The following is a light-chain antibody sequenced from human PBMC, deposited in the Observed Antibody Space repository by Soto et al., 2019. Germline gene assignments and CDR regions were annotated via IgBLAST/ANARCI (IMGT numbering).Light chain of an antibody. J-gene: IGKJ1*01. Sequence: DIQMTQSPSTLSGSVGDRDTITCRASQTISSWLAWYQQKPGKAPKLLIYKASTLKSGVPSRYSGSGSGTEFTLTISSLHPDDFAAYHCQHYNSYSAAFGQGTKVEVK. CDR2: KAS. CDR1: QTISSW. V-gene: IGKV1-5*03. CDR3: QHYNSYSAA.